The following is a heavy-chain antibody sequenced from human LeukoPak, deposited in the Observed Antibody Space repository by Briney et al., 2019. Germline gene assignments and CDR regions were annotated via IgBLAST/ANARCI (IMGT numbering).Heavy chain of an antibody. D-gene: IGHD2-2*01. CDR3: ARLGYCSSTSCYAPDY. Sequence: GESLKISCKGSGYSFTSYWISWVRQMPGKGLEWMGRIDPSDSYTNYSPPFQGHVTISADKSISTAYQQWSSLKASDTAMYCCARLGYCSSTSCYAPDYWGQGTLVTVSS. V-gene: IGHV5-10-1*01. J-gene: IGHJ4*02. CDR2: IDPSDSYT. CDR1: GYSFTSYW.